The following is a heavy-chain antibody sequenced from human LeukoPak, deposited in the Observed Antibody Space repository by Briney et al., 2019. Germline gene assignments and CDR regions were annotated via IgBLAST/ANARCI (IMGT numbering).Heavy chain of an antibody. Sequence: PGGSLRLSCAASGFTFSIYAMSWVRQAPGKGLEWVSAISGSGGSTYYADPVKGRFTISRDSSKNTLYLQMNSLRAEDTAVYYCAKESRYSSGWSLLYYFDYWGQGTLVTVSS. CDR1: GFTFSIYA. CDR2: ISGSGGST. CDR3: AKESRYSSGWSLLYYFDY. D-gene: IGHD6-19*01. V-gene: IGHV3-23*01. J-gene: IGHJ4*02.